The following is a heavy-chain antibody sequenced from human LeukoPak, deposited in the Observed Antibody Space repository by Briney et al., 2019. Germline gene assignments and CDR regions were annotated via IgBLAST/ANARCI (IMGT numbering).Heavy chain of an antibody. CDR1: GGSISSYY. Sequence: SETLSLTCTVSGGSISSYYWSWIRQPPRKGPEWIGYIYYSGSTNYNPSLKSRVTISVDTSKNQFSLKLSSVTAADTAVYYCASSQWRLRYYGMDVWGQGTTVTVSS. CDR3: ASSQWRLRYYGMDV. D-gene: IGHD6-25*01. J-gene: IGHJ6*02. CDR2: IYYSGST. V-gene: IGHV4-59*01.